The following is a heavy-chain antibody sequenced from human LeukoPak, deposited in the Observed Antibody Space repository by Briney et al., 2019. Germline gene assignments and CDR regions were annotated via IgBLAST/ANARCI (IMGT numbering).Heavy chain of an antibody. CDR3: AKDIGGTMLRGVIRS. Sequence: GRSLRLSCTASAFTFDSYAMHWVRQVPGKGLEWVSGITGNSGALHYADSVKGRFTISRDNARKSLYLQISSLITEDTALYYRAKDIGGTMLRGVIRSWGQGALVTVSS. CDR2: ITGNSGAL. D-gene: IGHD3-10*01. V-gene: IGHV3-9*01. CDR1: AFTFDSYA. J-gene: IGHJ4*02.